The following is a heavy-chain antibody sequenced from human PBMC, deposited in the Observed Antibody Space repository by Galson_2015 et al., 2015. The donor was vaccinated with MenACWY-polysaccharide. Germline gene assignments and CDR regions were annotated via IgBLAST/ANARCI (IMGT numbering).Heavy chain of an antibody. CDR1: VSRFSNSG. V-gene: IGHV3-NL1*01. Sequence: ALRLSCAASVSRFSNSGMHWVRQAPGKGLEWVSAISSGSDTAYYTDSVKGWFTISRDNSKDTVHLQMDSLRAEGTAVYYCVKGGWADNWGQGTLVTVSS. CDR2: ISSGSDTA. CDR3: VKGGWADN. D-gene: IGHD1-26*01. J-gene: IGHJ4*02.